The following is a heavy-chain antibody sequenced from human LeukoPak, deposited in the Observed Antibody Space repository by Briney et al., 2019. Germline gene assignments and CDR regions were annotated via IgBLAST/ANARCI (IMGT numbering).Heavy chain of an antibody. CDR1: RGTFSSYA. J-gene: IGHJ6*02. CDR2: IIPILSIA. V-gene: IGHV1-69*04. Sequence: SVKVSCKPSRGTFSSYAIRWVRQAAGQGLEGMGRIIPILSIAKYAQKFKGTVTITADTYTSTAYMDPSSLRSEDTAVYYCARLYYDSSGYYYASSAYYYYGMDVWGQGTTVTASS. D-gene: IGHD3-22*01. CDR3: ARLYYDSSGYYYASSAYYYYGMDV.